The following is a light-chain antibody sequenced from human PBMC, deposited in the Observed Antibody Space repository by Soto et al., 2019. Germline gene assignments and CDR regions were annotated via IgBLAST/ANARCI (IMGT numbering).Light chain of an antibody. CDR3: PQLNSYPIT. CDR2: AAS. J-gene: IGKJ5*01. CDR1: QSVSSSY. V-gene: IGKV1-9*01. Sequence: LMQSPALLALSPVDRAPLSCRASQSVSSSYLAWYQQKPGKAPKLLIYAASTLQSGVPSRFSGSGSGTDFTLTISSLQPEDFATYYCPQLNSYPITFGQVTRLEIK.